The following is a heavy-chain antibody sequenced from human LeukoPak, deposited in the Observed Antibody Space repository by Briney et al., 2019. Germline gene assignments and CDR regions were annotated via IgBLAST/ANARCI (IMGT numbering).Heavy chain of an antibody. CDR2: IYYGGST. V-gene: IGHV4-39*02. J-gene: IGHJ6*02. Sequence: PSETLSLTCTVSGGSISSSSCHWGWIRQSPGQGLEWIGNIYYGGSTYYNPSLQSRVTISVDTSKNQFSLKLGSVTAADTAVYYCARERIVGVERPVDVWGQGTTVTVSS. D-gene: IGHD1-26*01. CDR1: GGSISSSSCH. CDR3: ARERIVGVERPVDV.